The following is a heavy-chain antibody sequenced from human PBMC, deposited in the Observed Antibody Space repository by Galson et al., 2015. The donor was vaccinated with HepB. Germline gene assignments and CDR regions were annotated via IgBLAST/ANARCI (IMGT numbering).Heavy chain of an antibody. V-gene: IGHV3-7*03. D-gene: IGHD5-12*01. CDR2: IKQDGSEK. CDR3: ASEFYSGYDLPYFDY. J-gene: IGHJ4*02. Sequence: SLRLSCAASGFTFSSYWMSWVRQAPGKGLEWVANIKQDGSEKYYVDSVKGRFTISRDNAKNSLYLQMNSLRAEDTAVYYCASEFYSGYDLPYFDYWGQGTLVTVSS. CDR1: GFTFSSYW.